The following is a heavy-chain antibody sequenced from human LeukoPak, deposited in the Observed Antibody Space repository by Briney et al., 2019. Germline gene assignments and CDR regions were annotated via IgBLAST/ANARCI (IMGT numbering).Heavy chain of an antibody. D-gene: IGHD1-1*01. Sequence: ASVKVSCKASGYTFTSYAMNWVRQAPGRGLEWMGWINPNSGGTNYAQKFQGRVTMTRDTSISTAYMELSRLRSDDTAVYYCARQLNLDYWGQGTLVTVSS. CDR3: ARQLNLDY. V-gene: IGHV1-2*02. CDR2: INPNSGGT. J-gene: IGHJ4*02. CDR1: GYTFTSYA.